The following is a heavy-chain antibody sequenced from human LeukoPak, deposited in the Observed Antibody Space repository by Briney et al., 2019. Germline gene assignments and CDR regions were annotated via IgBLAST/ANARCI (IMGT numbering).Heavy chain of an antibody. CDR2: INPNSGDT. CDR1: GYTFSGYY. D-gene: IGHD6-13*01. CDR3: ARDQGSSWGYYYYYYMDV. Sequence: ASVKVSCKASGYTFSGYYIHWVRQAPGQGLEWMGWINPNSGDTNYAQKFQGRVTMTRDTSISTAYMELSRLRSDDTAVYYCARDQGSSWGYYYYYYMDVWGKGTTVTVSS. J-gene: IGHJ6*03. V-gene: IGHV1-2*02.